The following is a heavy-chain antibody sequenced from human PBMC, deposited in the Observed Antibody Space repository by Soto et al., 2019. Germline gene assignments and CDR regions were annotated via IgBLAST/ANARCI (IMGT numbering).Heavy chain of an antibody. CDR2: ISRSGSTI. CDR3: GRDPELWDENVATRPSTYYYGMDV. D-gene: IGHD3-16*01. V-gene: IGHV3-11*01. CDR1: GFTFSDHY. Sequence: QMQLVESGGGLVEPGGSLRLSCVASGFTFSDHYMSWIRQAPGKGLEWVSYISRSGSTIYYADSVKGRFTISRDNSKNSLYLQMDSLRAEDTAMYYCGRDPELWDENVATRPSTYYYGMDVWGQWTTVTVSS. J-gene: IGHJ6*02.